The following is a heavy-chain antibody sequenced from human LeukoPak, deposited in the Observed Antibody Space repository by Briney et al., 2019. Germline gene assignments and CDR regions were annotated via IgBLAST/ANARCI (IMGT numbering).Heavy chain of an antibody. CDR2: ISSSSSYI. J-gene: IGHJ4*02. D-gene: IGHD3-22*01. Sequence: GGSLRLSCAASGFTFSSYSMNWVRQAPGKGLEWVSSISSSSSYIYYADSVKGRFTISRDNAKNSLYLQMNSLRAEDTAVYYCARGKEYYYDSSGYWDVFDYWGQGTLVTVSS. CDR3: ARGKEYYYDSSGYWDVFDY. CDR1: GFTFSSYS. V-gene: IGHV3-21*01.